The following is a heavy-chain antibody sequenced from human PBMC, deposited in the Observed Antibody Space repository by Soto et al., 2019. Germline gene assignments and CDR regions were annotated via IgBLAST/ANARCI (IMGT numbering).Heavy chain of an antibody. J-gene: IGHJ4*02. CDR2: IIPIFGTA. CDR3: ARVPNRFLEWPGGDY. D-gene: IGHD3-3*01. Sequence: QVQLVQSGAEVKKPGSSVKVSCKASGGTFSSYAISWVRQAPGQGLEWMGGIIPIFGTANYTQKFQGRVTSTADEYTSTAYMELGSLRSEDTAVYYCARVPNRFLEWPGGDYWGQGTLVTVSS. CDR1: GGTFSSYA. V-gene: IGHV1-69*12.